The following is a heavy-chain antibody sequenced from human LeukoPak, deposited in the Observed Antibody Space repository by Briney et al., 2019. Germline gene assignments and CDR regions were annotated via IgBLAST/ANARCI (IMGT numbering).Heavy chain of an antibody. D-gene: IGHD3-22*01. CDR1: GYTFTSYA. CDR2: SNAGNGNT. J-gene: IGHJ4*02. CDR3: ARDYYTDSSGLFDY. V-gene: IGHV1-3*02. Sequence: GASVKVSCKASGYTFTSYAMHWVRQAPGQRLEWMGWSNAGNGNTKYSQEFQGRVTITRDTSASTAYMELSSLRAEDTAVYYCARDYYTDSSGLFDYWGQGTLVTVSS.